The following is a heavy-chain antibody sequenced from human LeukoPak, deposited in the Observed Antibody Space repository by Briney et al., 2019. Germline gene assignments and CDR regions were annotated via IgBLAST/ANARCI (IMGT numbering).Heavy chain of an antibody. V-gene: IGHV4-39*02. Sequence: SETLSLTCTVSGGSISSSRYYWGWIRQPPGKGLEWIWSMYYSGSTYYNPSLKSRVTISVDTSRNHFSLKLSSVTAADTAVYYCATVTDQLDYWGQGTLVTVSS. D-gene: IGHD1-1*01. CDR2: MYYSGST. CDR1: GGSISSSRYY. J-gene: IGHJ4*02. CDR3: ATVTDQLDY.